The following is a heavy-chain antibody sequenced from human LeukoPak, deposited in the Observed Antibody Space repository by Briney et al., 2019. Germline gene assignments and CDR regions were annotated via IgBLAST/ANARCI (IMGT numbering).Heavy chain of an antibody. CDR1: GGSISSGGYY. CDR2: IYYSGST. Sequence: PSQTLSLTCTVSGGSISSGGYYWSWIRQHPGKGLEWIGCIYYSGSTYYSPSLKSRVTISVDTSKNQFSLKLSSVTAADTAVYYCARDRDFWSGPPIGMDVWGQGTTVTVSS. D-gene: IGHD3-3*01. V-gene: IGHV4-31*03. CDR3: ARDRDFWSGPPIGMDV. J-gene: IGHJ6*02.